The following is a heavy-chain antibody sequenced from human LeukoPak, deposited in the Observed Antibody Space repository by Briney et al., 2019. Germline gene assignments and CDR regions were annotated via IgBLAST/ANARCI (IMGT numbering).Heavy chain of an antibody. J-gene: IGHJ4*02. V-gene: IGHV1-69*05. CDR1: GGTFSSYA. CDR3: ATLTPWSGDDGGDLDY. D-gene: IGHD3-3*01. CDR2: IIPIFGTA. Sequence: ASVKLSCTASGGTFSSYAISWVRQAPGQGHEWMGVIIPIFGTANYAQKFQGRVTITTDESTSTAYMELSSLRSEDTAVYYCATLTPWSGDDGGDLDYWGQGTLVTVSS.